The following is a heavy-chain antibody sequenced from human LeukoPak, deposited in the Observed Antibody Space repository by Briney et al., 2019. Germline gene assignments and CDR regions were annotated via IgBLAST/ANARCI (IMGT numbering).Heavy chain of an antibody. CDR2: IRYDGSKT. D-gene: IGHD3-10*01. CDR1: GFTFNDYG. CDR3: AKDSGNRWFEPYYFDS. J-gene: IGHJ4*02. Sequence: GGSLRLSCAASGFTFNDYGMHWVRQAPGKGLEWVAFIRYDGSKTSYADSVKGRFTISRDNSKNTLYLQMKSLRDDDTAVFYCAKDSGNRWFEPYYFDSWGRGTLVTVSS. V-gene: IGHV3-30*02.